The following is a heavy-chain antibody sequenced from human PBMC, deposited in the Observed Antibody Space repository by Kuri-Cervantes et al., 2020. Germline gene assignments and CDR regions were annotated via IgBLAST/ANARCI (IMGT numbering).Heavy chain of an antibody. CDR3: ARSPYGSDAFDI. D-gene: IGHD4-17*01. CDR2: IDWDDDK. CDR1: GFSLSTSGMR. J-gene: IGHJ3*02. V-gene: IGHV2-70*04. Sequence: SGPTLVKPTQTLTLTCTFSGFSLSTSGMRVSWIRQPPGKALEWLARIDWDDDKFYSTSLKTRLTISKDTSKNQVALTMTNMDPVDTATYYCARSPYGSDAFDIWGQGTMVTVSS.